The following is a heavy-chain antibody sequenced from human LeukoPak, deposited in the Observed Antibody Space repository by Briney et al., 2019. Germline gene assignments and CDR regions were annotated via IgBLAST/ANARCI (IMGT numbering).Heavy chain of an antibody. Sequence: GGSLRLSCAASGFTFSSYGMHWVRQAPGKGLEWVAFIRCDGSKKYYADSVKGRFTISRDNSKNTPYLQMTSLRAEDTARYHCAKHPRLVRYFDSWGQGTLVTVSS. CDR2: IRCDGSKK. CDR3: AKHPRLVRYFDS. D-gene: IGHD6-6*01. J-gene: IGHJ4*02. CDR1: GFTFSSYG. V-gene: IGHV3-30*02.